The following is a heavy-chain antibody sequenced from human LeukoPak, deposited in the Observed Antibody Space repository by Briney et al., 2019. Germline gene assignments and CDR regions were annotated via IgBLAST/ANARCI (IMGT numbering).Heavy chain of an antibody. CDR3: AKDSITMVRGWVSDAFDI. Sequence: QPGGSLRLSCATSGFTFSSYGMHWVRQAPGKGLEWVAVISYDGSNKYYADSVKGRFTISRDNSKNTLYLQMNSLRAEDTAVYYCAKDSITMVRGWVSDAFDIWGQGTMVTVSS. CDR2: ISYDGSNK. D-gene: IGHD3-10*01. V-gene: IGHV3-30*18. CDR1: GFTFSSYG. J-gene: IGHJ3*02.